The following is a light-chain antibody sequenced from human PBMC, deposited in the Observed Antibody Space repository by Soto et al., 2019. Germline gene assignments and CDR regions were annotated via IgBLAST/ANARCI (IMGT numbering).Light chain of an antibody. CDR3: QQHSTFLCA. J-gene: IGKJ1*01. Sequence: DIQMTQSPSTLSASVGDRVTITCRASQSISSWLAWYQQKPGKAPKLLIYDASTLESGVPSRFSGSGSGTEFTLTITSLRPYNFAPYFCQQHSTFLCAFGQRTKVEIK. V-gene: IGKV1-5*01. CDR1: QSISSW. CDR2: DAS.